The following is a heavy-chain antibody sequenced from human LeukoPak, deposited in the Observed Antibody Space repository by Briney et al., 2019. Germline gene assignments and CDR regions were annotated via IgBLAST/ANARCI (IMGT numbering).Heavy chain of an antibody. D-gene: IGHD2-2*01. V-gene: IGHV1-18*01. J-gene: IGHJ6*03. Sequence: ASVKVSCKASGYTFTSYDINWVRQAPGQGLEWMGWISAYNGNTNYAQKLQGRVTMTTDTSTSTAYMELRSLRSDDTAVYYCARTGYCSSTSCHSYYYYYYMDVWGKGTTVTISS. CDR3: ARTGYCSSTSCHSYYYYYYMDV. CDR1: GYTFTSYD. CDR2: ISAYNGNT.